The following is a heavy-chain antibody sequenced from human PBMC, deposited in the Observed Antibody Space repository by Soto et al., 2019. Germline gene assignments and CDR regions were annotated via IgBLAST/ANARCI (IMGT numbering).Heavy chain of an antibody. CDR3: SRGGVSLDS. Sequence: GGSLRLSCAASGFTFSSYEMNLVRQAPGKGLEWVSYISSSGSTIYYADSVKGRFTISSDNAKNSLYLQMSSLRAEDTAVYYCSRGGVSLDSWGQGTLVTVSS. D-gene: IGHD2-8*01. J-gene: IGHJ4*02. CDR1: GFTFSSYE. CDR2: ISSSGSTI. V-gene: IGHV3-48*03.